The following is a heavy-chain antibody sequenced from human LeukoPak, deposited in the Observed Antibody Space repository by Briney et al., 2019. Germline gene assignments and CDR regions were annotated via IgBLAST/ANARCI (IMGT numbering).Heavy chain of an antibody. CDR2: IIPILGIA. V-gene: IGHV1-69*04. D-gene: IGHD2-2*01. CDR1: GGTFSSYA. J-gene: IGHJ4*02. CDR3: ARDREDVVVPAAIGY. Sequence: SVKVSCKASGGTFSSYAISWVRQAPGQGLEWMGRIIPILGIANYAQKFQGRVTITADKSTSTAYMELSSLRSEDTAVYYCARDREDVVVPAAIGYWGQGTLVTVSS.